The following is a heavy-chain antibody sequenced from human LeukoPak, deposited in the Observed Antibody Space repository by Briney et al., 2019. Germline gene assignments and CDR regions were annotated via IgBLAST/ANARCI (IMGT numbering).Heavy chain of an antibody. Sequence: GGSLRLSCAASGLTFSSYAMTWVRQAPGKGLEWVSVINSSGGVTYYADSVEGRFTISRDNSKNTLYLQMNSLRAEDTAVYYCAKEGLRAFDVWGQGTMVTVSS. V-gene: IGHV3-23*01. J-gene: IGHJ3*01. D-gene: IGHD4-17*01. CDR3: AKEGLRAFDV. CDR2: INSSGGVT. CDR1: GLTFSSYA.